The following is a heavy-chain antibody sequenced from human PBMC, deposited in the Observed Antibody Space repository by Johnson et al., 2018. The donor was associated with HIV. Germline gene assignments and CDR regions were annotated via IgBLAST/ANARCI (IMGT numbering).Heavy chain of an antibody. CDR2: ISSSGSTI. V-gene: IGHV3-11*04. CDR1: GFTFSDYY. J-gene: IGHJ3*02. D-gene: IGHD1-26*01. CDR3: AKDGVVGAKRRAFDI. Sequence: QVQLMESGGGLVKPGGSLRLSCAASGFTFSDYYMSWIRQAPGTGLEWVSYISSSGSTIYYADSVKGRFTISRDNAKNSLFLQMNSLRAEDTAVYYCAKDGVVGAKRRAFDIWGQGTMVTVSS.